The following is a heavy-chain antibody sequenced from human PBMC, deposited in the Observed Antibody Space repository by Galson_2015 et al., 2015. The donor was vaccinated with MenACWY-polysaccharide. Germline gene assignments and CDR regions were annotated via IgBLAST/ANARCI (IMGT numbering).Heavy chain of an antibody. CDR1: GFSFSTYW. J-gene: IGHJ5*02. V-gene: IGHV3-74*01. Sequence: SLRLSRAASGFSFSTYWMHWVRHAPGKGLVWVSRINADGSATDYADSVRGRFTISRDNAKNTLHLEMNSLRAEDTAVYYCTKAGAKYCRGSSCYFNWFDPWGQGTLVTVSS. CDR2: INADGSAT. CDR3: TKAGAKYCRGSSCYFNWFDP. D-gene: IGHD2-15*01.